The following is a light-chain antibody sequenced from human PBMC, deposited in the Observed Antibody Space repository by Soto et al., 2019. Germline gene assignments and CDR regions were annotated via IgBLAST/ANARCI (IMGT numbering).Light chain of an antibody. J-gene: IGKJ2*01. CDR1: QRINKY. CDR3: QQSFSTPYT. CDR2: TAS. V-gene: IGKV1-39*01. Sequence: DIQMTQSPSSLSASVGDSVTIPCRASQRINKYLNWYQRRSGRAPRLLIHTASSLHSGVPSRFSGSGSGSDFTLTISSLQPEDFATYFCQQSFSTPYTFGQGTKLEI.